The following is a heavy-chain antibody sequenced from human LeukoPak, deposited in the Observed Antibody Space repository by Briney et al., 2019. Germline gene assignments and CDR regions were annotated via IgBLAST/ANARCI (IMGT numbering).Heavy chain of an antibody. CDR1: GFTFSTYG. J-gene: IGHJ4*02. Sequence: GGSLRLSCAASGFTFSTYGMHWVRQAPGKGLEWVAFTRYDGSSKDYADSVKGRFTISRDNSKNTLYLQMNSLRAEDTAVYYCAKGGSSGWFLTFDYWGQGTLVTVSS. CDR2: TRYDGSSK. D-gene: IGHD6-19*01. CDR3: AKGGSSGWFLTFDY. V-gene: IGHV3-30*02.